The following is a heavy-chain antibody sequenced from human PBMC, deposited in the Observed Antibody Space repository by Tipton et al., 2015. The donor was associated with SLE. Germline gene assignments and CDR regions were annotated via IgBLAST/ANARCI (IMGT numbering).Heavy chain of an antibody. V-gene: IGHV4-39*07. Sequence: TLSLTCTVSGGSISSHSYYWGWVRQPPGKGLEWIGSIYYSGSTYYNPSLKSRVTISLDTSKNQFSLSLNSVTAADTAVYYCARDSRLGWFVPMGQGPLVTVSS. CDR3: ARDSRLGWFVP. D-gene: IGHD2-2*01. J-gene: IGHJ5*02. CDR2: IYYSGST. CDR1: GGSISSHSYY.